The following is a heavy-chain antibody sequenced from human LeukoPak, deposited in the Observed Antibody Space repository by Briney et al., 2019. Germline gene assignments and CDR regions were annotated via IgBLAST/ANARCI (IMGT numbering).Heavy chain of an antibody. CDR2: ITTSGGST. V-gene: IGHV3-23*01. J-gene: IGHJ4*02. D-gene: IGHD1-26*01. Sequence: GGTLRLSCAASGFTFSSYAMSWVRQAPGQGLEWVSTITTSGGSTYYADSVKGRFTISRDNSKNTLYLQMNSLRAEDTAVYYCARRSYYDLDYFDYWGQGTLVTVSS. CDR1: GFTFSSYA. CDR3: ARRSYYDLDYFDY.